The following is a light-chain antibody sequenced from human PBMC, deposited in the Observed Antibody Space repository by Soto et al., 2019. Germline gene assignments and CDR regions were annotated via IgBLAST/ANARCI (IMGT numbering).Light chain of an antibody. CDR2: GAS. J-gene: IGKJ1*01. Sequence: EIVLTQSPVSLSWSPVERATLSCMASQSVSSSYLAWYQQKPGQAPRLLIYGASSRATGIPDRFSGSGSGTDFTLTISRLEPEDFAVYYCQQYGSSPKTFGQGTKVDI. V-gene: IGKV3-20*01. CDR1: QSVSSSY. CDR3: QQYGSSPKT.